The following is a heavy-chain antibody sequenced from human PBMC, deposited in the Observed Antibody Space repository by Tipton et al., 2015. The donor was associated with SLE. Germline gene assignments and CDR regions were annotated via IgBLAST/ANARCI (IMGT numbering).Heavy chain of an antibody. V-gene: IGHV4-4*08. CDR3: ARRDSPKWFDP. Sequence: TLSLTCTVSGASVSNYYWSWIRQPPGKGLDWIGYFYTTGNTNYNPSLKNRVTISVDTSKNQFSLRLSSVTAADTAVYYCARRDSPKWFDPWGQGTLVTVSS. CDR2: FYTTGNT. D-gene: IGHD5-18*01. J-gene: IGHJ5*02. CDR1: GASVSNYY.